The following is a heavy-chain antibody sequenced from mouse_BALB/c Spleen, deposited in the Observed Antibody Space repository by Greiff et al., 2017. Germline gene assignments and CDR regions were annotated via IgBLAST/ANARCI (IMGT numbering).Heavy chain of an antibody. J-gene: IGHJ4*01. D-gene: IGHD2-2*01. CDR1: GFTFSSFG. Sequence: EVKLMESGGGLVQPGGSRKLSCAASGFTFSSFGMHWVRQAPEKGLEWVAYISSGSSTIYYADTVKSRFTISRDNPKNTLFLQMTSLRSEDTAMYYCAAVYYGYHYAMDYWGQGTSVTVSS. V-gene: IGHV5-17*02. CDR2: ISSGSSTI. CDR3: AAVYYGYHYAMDY.